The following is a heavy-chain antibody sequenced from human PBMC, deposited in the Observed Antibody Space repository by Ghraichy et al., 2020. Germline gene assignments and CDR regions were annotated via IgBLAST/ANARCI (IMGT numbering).Heavy chain of an antibody. CDR2: IHESGSGK. V-gene: IGHV3-7*01. CDR1: GFSFGAYW. CDR3: ARDGMGGYLDC. J-gene: IGHJ4*02. Sequence: GESLRLSCVACGFSFGAYWLSWVRQAPGKGLEWVANIHESGSGKYYVDSVRGRFTISRDNAKNSLYLQMNSLRDEDTAVYYCARDGMGGYLDCWGQGTPVTVSS. D-gene: IGHD1-26*01.